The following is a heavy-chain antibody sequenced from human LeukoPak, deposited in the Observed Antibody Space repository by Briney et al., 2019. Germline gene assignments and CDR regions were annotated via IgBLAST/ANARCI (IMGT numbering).Heavy chain of an antibody. CDR1: GGSISSSSYY. CDR2: IYYSGST. J-gene: IGHJ4*02. Sequence: SETLSLTCTVSGGSISSSSYYRGWIRQPPGKGLEWIGSIYYSGSTYYNPSLKSRVTISVDTSKNQFSLKLSSVTAADTAVYYCARLVAARPPYFDYWGQGTLVTVSS. CDR3: ARLVAARPPYFDY. D-gene: IGHD6-6*01. V-gene: IGHV4-39*01.